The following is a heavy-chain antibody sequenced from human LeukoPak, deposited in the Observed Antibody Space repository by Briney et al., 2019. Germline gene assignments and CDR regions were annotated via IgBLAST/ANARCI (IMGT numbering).Heavy chain of an antibody. CDR3: ASRPRIAVAGTLY. D-gene: IGHD6-19*01. J-gene: IGHJ4*02. Sequence: GGSLRLSCAASGFTFSSYAMHWVRQAPGKGLEWVAVISYDGSNKYYADSVKGRFTISRDNSKNTLYLQMNSPRAEDTAVYYCASRPRIAVAGTLYWGQGTLVTVSS. CDR1: GFTFSSYA. CDR2: ISYDGSNK. V-gene: IGHV3-30-3*01.